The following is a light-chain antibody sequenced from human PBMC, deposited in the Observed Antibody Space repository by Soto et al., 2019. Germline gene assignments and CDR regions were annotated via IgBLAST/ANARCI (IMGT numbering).Light chain of an antibody. J-gene: IGKJ1*01. CDR2: GAS. CDR3: QQYNNWAQT. V-gene: IGKV3-15*01. CDR1: QSVSSN. Sequence: EIVMTQSPATLSVSPGERATLSCRASQSVSSNLAWYQQKTGQAPRLLIYGASTRATGIPARLSGSGSGTELNLTISRLQSEDFAVYYCQQYNNWAQTFGQGTKVDIK.